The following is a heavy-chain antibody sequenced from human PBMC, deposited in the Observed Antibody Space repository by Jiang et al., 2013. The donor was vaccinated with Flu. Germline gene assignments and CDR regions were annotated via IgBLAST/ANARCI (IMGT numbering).Heavy chain of an antibody. CDR2: VYYSGSS. CDR3: ARQRVYYFDY. D-gene: IGHD6-13*01. J-gene: IGHJ4*02. V-gene: IGHV4-59*08. Sequence: ETLSLTCTVSGGSINNYYWSWIRQPPGKGLEWIGYVYYSGSSNYNPSLKSRVTISVDASKHQFSLKLSSVTAADTAVYYCARQRVYYFDYWGQGTLVTVSS. CDR1: GGSINNYY.